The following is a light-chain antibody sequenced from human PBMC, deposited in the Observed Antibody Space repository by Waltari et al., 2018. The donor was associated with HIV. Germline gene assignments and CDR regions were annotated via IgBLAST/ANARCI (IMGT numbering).Light chain of an antibody. J-gene: IGLJ2*01. V-gene: IGLV8-61*01. CDR1: SSAVSTRLF. CDR2: NTD. Sequence: QTVVTLAPFLSVSPGKTITLTCGLRSSAVSTRLFPSWSQLSPGQPPRSHLYNTDIRSSGVPDRFSGSIVGNKAALTITGAQAEDESGYYCVLYVGSGRVFGGGTRLTVL. CDR3: VLYVGSGRV.